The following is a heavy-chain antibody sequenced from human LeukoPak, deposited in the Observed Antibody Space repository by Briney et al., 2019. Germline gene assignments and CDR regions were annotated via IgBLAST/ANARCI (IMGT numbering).Heavy chain of an antibody. CDR2: INPSGGST. D-gene: IGHD3-3*01. J-gene: IGHJ4*02. CDR1: GYTFTSYY. V-gene: IGHV1-46*01. CDR3: ARGRRDTIFGVVIPFDY. Sequence: ASVMVSCKASGYTFTSYYMHWVRQAPGQGLEWRGIINPSGGSTSYAQKFQGRVTMTRDTSTSTVYMELSSLRSEDTAVYYCARGRRDTIFGVVIPFDYWGQGTLATVPS.